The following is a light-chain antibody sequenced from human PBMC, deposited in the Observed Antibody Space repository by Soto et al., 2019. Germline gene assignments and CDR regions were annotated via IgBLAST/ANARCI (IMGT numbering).Light chain of an antibody. CDR2: AAS. Sequence: DIEMTQSPSSLSASVGDRVTITCRASQNIDNFVNWYQQTPGKAPKLLISAASTLQSGVPSRFSGSGSGTDFTLTINSLQPEDFATYHCQQCYKAPTLGQGTRVEI. J-gene: IGKJ1*01. CDR3: QQCYKAPT. CDR1: QNIDNF. V-gene: IGKV1-39*01.